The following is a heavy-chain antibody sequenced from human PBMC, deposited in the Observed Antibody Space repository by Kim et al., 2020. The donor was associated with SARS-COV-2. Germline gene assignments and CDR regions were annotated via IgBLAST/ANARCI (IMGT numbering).Heavy chain of an antibody. V-gene: IGHV3-30*03. CDR2: ISYDGSNK. J-gene: IGHJ4*02. CDR1: GFTFSSYG. D-gene: IGHD3-16*02. CDR3: VGDDYVWGSYRNQQGYYFDY. Sequence: GGSLRLSCAASGFTFSSYGMHWVRQAPGKGLEWVAVISYDGSNKYYADSVKGRFTISRDNSKNTLYLQMNSLRAEDTAVYYCVGDDYVWGSYRNQQGYYFDYWGQGTLVTVSS.